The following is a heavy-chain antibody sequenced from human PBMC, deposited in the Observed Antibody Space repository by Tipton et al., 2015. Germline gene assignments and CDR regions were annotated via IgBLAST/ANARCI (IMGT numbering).Heavy chain of an antibody. D-gene: IGHD5-24*01. Sequence: TLSLTCTVSGGSVTSGSYYWVWIRQPPGKGLEWIGYISYTDGAHYNPALESRVTISVDTSKNQFSLTLNSVAAADTAVYYCARDLEHGMDVWGHGTTVTVSS. CDR2: ISYTDGA. CDR3: ARDLEHGMDV. J-gene: IGHJ6*02. CDR1: GGSVTSGSYY. V-gene: IGHV4-61*01.